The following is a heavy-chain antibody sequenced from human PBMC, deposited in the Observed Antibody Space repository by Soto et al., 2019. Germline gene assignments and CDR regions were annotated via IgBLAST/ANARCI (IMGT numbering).Heavy chain of an antibody. Sequence: KPSETLSLTCAVSGVSIHNSHSFWGWIRHLPGKGLEFIGSVYYSGGAYYNPSLKTRVTISVDTSKNQFSLRVNSVTAADTAIYYCGRVIEGATRHTDFDSWGQGTLVTVSS. D-gene: IGHD3-22*01. CDR1: GVSIHNSHSF. J-gene: IGHJ5*01. V-gene: IGHV4-39*01. CDR2: VYYSGGA. CDR3: GRVIEGATRHTDFDS.